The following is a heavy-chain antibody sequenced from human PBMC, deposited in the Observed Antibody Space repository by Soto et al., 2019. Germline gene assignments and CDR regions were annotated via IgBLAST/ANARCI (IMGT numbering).Heavy chain of an antibody. Sequence: EVQLVESGGGLVQPGGSLRLSCAASGFTFSSYEMNWVRQAPGKGLAWVSYISSSTIYYADSVKGRFTISRDNAKNSLYLQMNSLRAEDTAIYYCARDISGYGAFFDIWGQGTMVTVSS. CDR1: GFTFSSYE. J-gene: IGHJ3*02. V-gene: IGHV3-48*03. CDR3: ARDISGYGAFFDI. D-gene: IGHD3-22*01. CDR2: ISSSTI.